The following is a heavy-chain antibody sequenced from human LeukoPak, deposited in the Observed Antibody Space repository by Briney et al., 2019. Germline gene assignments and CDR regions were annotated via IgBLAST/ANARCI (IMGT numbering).Heavy chain of an antibody. Sequence: GGSLRLSCAVSGFPFSIYEMNWVRQAPGKGLEWVSNIGSIGTTIYYADSVKGRFSISRDNAKSSLYLQMNSLRVEDTAVYYCALLAVASDFDYWGQGALVTVSS. J-gene: IGHJ4*02. CDR3: ALLAVASDFDY. D-gene: IGHD6-19*01. CDR2: IGSIGTTI. V-gene: IGHV3-48*03. CDR1: GFPFSIYE.